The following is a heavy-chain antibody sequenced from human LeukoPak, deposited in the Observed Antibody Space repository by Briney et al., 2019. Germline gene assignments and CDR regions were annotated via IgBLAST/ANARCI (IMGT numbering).Heavy chain of an antibody. J-gene: IGHJ3*02. CDR1: GYTFTSYY. D-gene: IGHD4-17*01. Sequence: ASVKVSCKASGYTFTSYYMHGVRQAPGQGLEWMGIISLSGASTTYAQNFQGRVTMTRDMSTSTLYMELSSLKSEDTAVYYCARGSSRCPRDAFDIWGQGTMVTVSS. CDR3: ARGSSRCPRDAFDI. CDR2: ISLSGAST. V-gene: IGHV1-46*01.